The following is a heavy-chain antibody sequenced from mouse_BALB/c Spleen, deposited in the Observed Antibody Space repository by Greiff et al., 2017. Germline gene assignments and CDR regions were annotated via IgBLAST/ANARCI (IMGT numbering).Heavy chain of an antibody. D-gene: IGHD2-3*01. CDR1: GYTFTDYE. V-gene: IGHV1-15*01. Sequence: QVQLKQSGAELVRPGASVTLSCKASGYTFTDYEMHWVKQTPVHGLEWIGAIDPETGGTAYNQKFKGKATLTADKSSSTAYMELRSLTSEDSAVYYCTIYDGYYWFAYWGQGTLVTVSA. CDR3: TIYDGYYWFAY. J-gene: IGHJ3*01. CDR2: IDPETGGT.